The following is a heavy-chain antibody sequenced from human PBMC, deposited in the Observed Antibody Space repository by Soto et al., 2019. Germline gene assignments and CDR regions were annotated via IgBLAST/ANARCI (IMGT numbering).Heavy chain of an antibody. CDR1: GGSFRGSF. CDR2: INDSGST. D-gene: IGHD3-16*01. Sequence: QLQLHPWGAGLLQPSETLSLTCAVSGGSFRGSFWSWIRQSPDKGLEWIGEINDSGSTYYNPSFKSRLTLSVYTARSQIALRLTSMTAADAAVYYCQGGDFWGQGTRVTVSS. V-gene: IGHV4-34*01. J-gene: IGHJ4*02. CDR3: QGGDF.